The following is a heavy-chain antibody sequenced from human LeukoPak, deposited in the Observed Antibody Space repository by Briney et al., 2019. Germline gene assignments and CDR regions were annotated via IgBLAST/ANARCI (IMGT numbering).Heavy chain of an antibody. Sequence: PGGSLRLACAASGFIFDDYAMHWVRQAPGEGLEWVSGISWNSGSIDYADSVKGRFTISRDNAKNSLYLQMNSLRAEDMAVYYCAKGDQGYCSSTSCYMDNWGQGTLVTVSS. CDR1: GFIFDDYA. CDR2: ISWNSGSI. V-gene: IGHV3-9*03. CDR3: AKGDQGYCSSTSCYMDN. D-gene: IGHD2-2*02. J-gene: IGHJ4*02.